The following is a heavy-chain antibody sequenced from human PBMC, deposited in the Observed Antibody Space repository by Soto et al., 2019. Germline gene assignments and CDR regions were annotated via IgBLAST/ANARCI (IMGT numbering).Heavy chain of an antibody. Sequence: SETLSLTCAIYGGSFSGYYWSWIRQPPGKGLEWIGEINHSGSTNYNPSLKSRVTISADTSKNQFSPKLSSVTAADTAVYYCARVMYYDRNFDYWGQGTLVTVSS. V-gene: IGHV4-34*01. CDR1: GGSFSGYY. J-gene: IGHJ4*02. CDR3: ARVMYYDRNFDY. D-gene: IGHD3-22*01. CDR2: INHSGST.